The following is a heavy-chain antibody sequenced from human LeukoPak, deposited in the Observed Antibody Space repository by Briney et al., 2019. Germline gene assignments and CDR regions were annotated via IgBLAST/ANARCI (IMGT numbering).Heavy chain of an antibody. CDR3: ARRFCKSRSGSYYDSNNWFDP. V-gene: IGHV4-34*01. CDR1: GGSFSGYY. J-gene: IGHJ5*02. CDR2: INHSGST. Sequence: SGTLSLTCAVYGGSFSGYYWSWIRQPPEKGLEWIGEINHSGSTNYNPSLKSRVTISVDTSKNQFSLKLSSVTAADTAVYYCARRFCKSRSGSYYDSNNWFDPWGQGTLVTVSS. D-gene: IGHD3-10*01.